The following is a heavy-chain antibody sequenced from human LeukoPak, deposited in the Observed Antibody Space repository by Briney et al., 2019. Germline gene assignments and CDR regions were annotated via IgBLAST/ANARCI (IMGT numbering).Heavy chain of an antibody. J-gene: IGHJ4*02. CDR1: GYTFTSYG. CDR3: AREMYSSNWTLDY. V-gene: IGHV1-18*01. Sequence: EASVKVSCKASGYTFTSYGISWVRQAPGQGLKWMGWISAYNDNTNYTQKLQGRVTVTTDTSTSTAYMELRSLRSDDTAVYYCAREMYSSNWTLDYWGQGTLVTVSS. CDR2: ISAYNDNT. D-gene: IGHD6-13*01.